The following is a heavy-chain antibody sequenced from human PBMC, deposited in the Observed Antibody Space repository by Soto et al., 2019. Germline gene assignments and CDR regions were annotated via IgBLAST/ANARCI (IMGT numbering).Heavy chain of an antibody. J-gene: IGHJ4*03. Sequence: QVQLHQSGPGLVKPSQTLSLTCAISGDSVSRTSVAWNWIRQSPSRGLEWLGRTYYRSKWNSDYAVSVRGRITINPDTSKCQLSLHSKSVTQSKTAVCCLVKGY. CDR1: GDSVSRTSVA. V-gene: IGHV6-1*01. CDR3: VKGY. CDR2: TYYRSKWNS.